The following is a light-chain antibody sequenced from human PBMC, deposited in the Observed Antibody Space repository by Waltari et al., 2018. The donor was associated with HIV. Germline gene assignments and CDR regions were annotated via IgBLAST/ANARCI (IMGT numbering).Light chain of an antibody. J-gene: IGKJ3*01. V-gene: IGKV1-39*01. CDR1: HNISGF. CDR3: QQSFSGFS. CDR2: ATS. Sequence: IQLTQSPSSLSVYLADNVTITCRPSHNISGFLNWYQQKPGKAPKLLVFATSSLQSGVPSRFKGSASGMDFSLTINSLHPEDFATYYCQQSFSGFSFGPGTSVD.